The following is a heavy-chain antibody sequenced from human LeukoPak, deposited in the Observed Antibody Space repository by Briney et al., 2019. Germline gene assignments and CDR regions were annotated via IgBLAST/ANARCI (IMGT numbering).Heavy chain of an antibody. V-gene: IGHV3-21*01. CDR1: GFTFSSYS. J-gene: IGHJ4*02. D-gene: IGHD5-12*01. CDR2: ISSSTSYM. CDR3: ARDIVATTSPYYFDY. Sequence: PGGSLRLSCAASGFTFSSYSMNWVRQAPGKGLEWVSSISSSTSYMYYADSVKGRFTISRDNAKNSLYLQMNSLRAEDTAVYYCARDIVATTSPYYFDYWGQGTLVTVSS.